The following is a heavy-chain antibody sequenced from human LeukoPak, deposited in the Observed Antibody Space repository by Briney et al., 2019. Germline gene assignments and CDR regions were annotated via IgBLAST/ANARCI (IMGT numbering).Heavy chain of an antibody. D-gene: IGHD3-22*01. CDR2: IYLRDSDT. CDR1: GYSVTSYW. Sequence: GESLKISCKGSGYSVTSYWIGWVRQMPGEGLEWVGIIYLRDSDTRYSPSFPGQVTISADKSISTAYLQWSSLQASDTAMYYCETAYYYDSSGYYYYFDYWGQGTLVTVSS. J-gene: IGHJ4*02. CDR3: ETAYYYDSSGYYYYFDY. V-gene: IGHV5-51*01.